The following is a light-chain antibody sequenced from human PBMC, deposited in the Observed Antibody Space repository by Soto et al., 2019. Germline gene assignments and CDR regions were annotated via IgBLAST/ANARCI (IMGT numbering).Light chain of an antibody. CDR1: QSISDY. CDR2: TAS. Sequence: DIQMTQSPSSLSASVGDRVTITCRARQSISDYLNWYQQKPGKAPKLLIYTASSLQSGVPSRFSGSGSGTEFTLTISSLQPEDFATYYCQQTFSTLFSFGPWTKVDIK. CDR3: QQTFSTLFS. J-gene: IGKJ3*01. V-gene: IGKV1-39*01.